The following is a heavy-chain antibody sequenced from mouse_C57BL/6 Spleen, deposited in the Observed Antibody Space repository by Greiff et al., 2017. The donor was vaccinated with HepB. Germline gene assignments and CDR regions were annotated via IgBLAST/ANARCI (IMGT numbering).Heavy chain of an antibody. J-gene: IGHJ2*01. CDR1: GFTFSSYA. CDR3: AREPMGYGSGFDY. D-gene: IGHD1-1*01. V-gene: IGHV5-4*01. Sequence: DVKLVESGGGLVKPGGSLKLSCAASGFTFSSYAMSWVRQTPEKRLEWVATISDGGSYTYYPDNVKGRFTISRDNAKNNLYLQMSHLKSEDIAMYYCAREPMGYGSGFDYWGQGTTLTVSS. CDR2: ISDGGSYT.